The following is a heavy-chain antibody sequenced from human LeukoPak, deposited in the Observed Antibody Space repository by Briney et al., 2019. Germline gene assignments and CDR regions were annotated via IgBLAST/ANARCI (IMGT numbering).Heavy chain of an antibody. CDR2: IYTSGGT. J-gene: IGHJ6*03. CDR1: DDSFSSGDSY. D-gene: IGHD5-18*01. Sequence: SETLSLTCTVSDDSFSSGDSYWSWIRQPAGRGLEWIGRIYTSGGTNYNPALEGRVTISVDTSKNQFSLRLTSVTAADTAVYYCARVRLPPYYYYYYYMDVWGKGTTVTVSS. CDR3: ARVRLPPYYYYYYYMDV. V-gene: IGHV4-61*02.